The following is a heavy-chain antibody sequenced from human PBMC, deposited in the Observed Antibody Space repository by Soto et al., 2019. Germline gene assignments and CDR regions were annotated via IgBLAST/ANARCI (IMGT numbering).Heavy chain of an antibody. V-gene: IGHV3-15*01. J-gene: IGHJ4*02. CDR3: TTDIVDTPKLFDY. D-gene: IGHD5-18*01. CDR2: IKSKSDGATT. Sequence: GGSLRLSCAASGFIFSNAWMSWVRQAPGKGLEWVGRIKSKSDGATTDYAAPVKGRFTVSRDDSKNMLYVQMNSLKSEDTAVYYCTTDIVDTPKLFDYWGQGTLVTVSS. CDR1: GFIFSNAW.